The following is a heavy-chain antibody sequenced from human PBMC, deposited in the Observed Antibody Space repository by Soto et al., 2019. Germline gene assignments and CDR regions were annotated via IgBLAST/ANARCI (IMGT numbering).Heavy chain of an antibody. D-gene: IGHD3-22*01. CDR3: ATEPHYYDTTGYCLDN. J-gene: IGHJ4*02. CDR2: INPDNGHT. V-gene: IGHV1-3*01. Sequence: VTVSCKDSGYTFTSFAIHWVRQAPGQRPEWMGWINPDNGHTRYSQKFQGRVTITRDTSASAAYMELSSLRSDDTAVYYCATEPHYYDTTGYCLDNWGQGTLVTVSS. CDR1: GYTFTSFA.